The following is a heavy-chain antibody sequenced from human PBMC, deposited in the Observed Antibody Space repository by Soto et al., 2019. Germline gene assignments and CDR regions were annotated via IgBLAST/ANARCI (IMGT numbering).Heavy chain of an antibody. Sequence: GGSLRLSCAASGFTFSSYWMHWVRQAPGKGLVWASRINSDGSSTSYADSVKGRFTISRDNAKNTLYLQMNSLRAEDTAVYYCARDMVGILTGLTYYYYYGMDGWGQGTTVTVSS. CDR2: INSDGSST. CDR3: ARDMVGILTGLTYYYYYGMDG. CDR1: GFTFSSYW. J-gene: IGHJ6*02. D-gene: IGHD3-9*01. V-gene: IGHV3-74*01.